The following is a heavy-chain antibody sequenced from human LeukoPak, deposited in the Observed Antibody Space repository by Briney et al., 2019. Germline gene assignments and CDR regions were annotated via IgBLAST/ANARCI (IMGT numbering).Heavy chain of an antibody. Sequence: SETLSLTCTVSGGSISSYYWSWLRQPPGKGLEWIGYIYYSGSTNYNPSLTSRVTISVDTSKNQFSLKLSSVTAADTAVYYCARVLPAYDFRYYFDYWGQGTLVTVSS. CDR3: ARVLPAYDFRYYFDY. J-gene: IGHJ4*02. D-gene: IGHD3-3*01. CDR1: GGSISSYY. V-gene: IGHV4-59*01. CDR2: IYYSGST.